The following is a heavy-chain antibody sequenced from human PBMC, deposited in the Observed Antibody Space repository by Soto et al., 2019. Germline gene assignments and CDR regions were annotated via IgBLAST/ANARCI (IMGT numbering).Heavy chain of an antibody. V-gene: IGHV1-3*01. J-gene: IGHJ4*02. D-gene: IGHD2-21*02. CDR2: INAGNGNT. Sequence: QVQLVQSGAEVKKPGASVKVSCKASGYTFTSYAMHWVRQAPGQRLEWMGWINAGNGNTKYSQKFQGRVTITRDTSASTAYMELSRLRSEGPAVYYCARSIVVVTAADYWGQGTLVTVSS. CDR3: ARSIVVVTAADY. CDR1: GYTFTSYA.